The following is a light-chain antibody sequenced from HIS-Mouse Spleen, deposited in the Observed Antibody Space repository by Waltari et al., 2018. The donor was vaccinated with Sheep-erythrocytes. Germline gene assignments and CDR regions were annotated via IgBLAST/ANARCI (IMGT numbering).Light chain of an antibody. CDR3: QQYYSTLLT. Sequence: DIVMTQSPDSLAVSLGERATINCKSSQSVLYSSNNKTYLAWYQQKPGQPPKLLISWASTRESGVPDRFSGSGSGTDFTLTISSLQAEDVAVYYCQQYYSTLLTFGGGTKVEIK. V-gene: IGKV4-1*01. CDR2: WAS. J-gene: IGKJ4*01. CDR1: QSVLYSSNNKTY.